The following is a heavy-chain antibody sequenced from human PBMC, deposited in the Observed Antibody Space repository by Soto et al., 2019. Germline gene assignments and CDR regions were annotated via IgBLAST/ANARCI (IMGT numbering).Heavy chain of an antibody. CDR3: AKDGPPRAGIAAAGYYFDY. J-gene: IGHJ4*02. CDR1: GFTFSSYA. CDR2: ISGSGGST. D-gene: IGHD6-13*01. V-gene: IGHV3-23*01. Sequence: XGSLRLSCAASGFTFSSYAMSWVRQAPGKGLEWVSAISGSGGSTYYADSVKGRFTISRDNSKNTLYLQMNSLRAEDTAVYYCAKDGPPRAGIAAAGYYFDYWGQGTLVTVSS.